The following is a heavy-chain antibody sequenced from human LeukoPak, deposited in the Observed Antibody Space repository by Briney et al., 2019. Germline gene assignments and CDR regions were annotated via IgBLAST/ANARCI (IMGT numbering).Heavy chain of an antibody. CDR2: IYPDDSDT. CDR1: GYSFTKNW. D-gene: IGHD6-6*01. CDR3: GFSSSSRPYYFDY. Sequence: GESPKISCKGSGYSFTKNWIGWVRQMPGKGLEWMGIIYPDDSDTRYSPSFQGQVTISADKSISTAYLQWSSLQASDTAMYYCGFSSSSRPYYFDYWGQGTLVTVSS. J-gene: IGHJ4*02. V-gene: IGHV5-51*01.